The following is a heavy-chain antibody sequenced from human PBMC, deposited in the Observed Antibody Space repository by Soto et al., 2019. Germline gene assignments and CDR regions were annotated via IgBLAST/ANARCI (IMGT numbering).Heavy chain of an antibody. J-gene: IGHJ6*02. CDR1: VVSLITGAMG. CDR2: ILSNDEK. V-gene: IGHV2-26*01. Sequence: QVTLKESGPVLVQPTETLTLTCSVSVVSLITGAMGVSWVLQPPGKALEWLAHILSNDEKSYSPSLKRRLTISTDTSKTQVVLTMTTMDPVDTATYYCARTLGKRNGMDVWGQGTTVTVSS. CDR3: ARTLGKRNGMDV.